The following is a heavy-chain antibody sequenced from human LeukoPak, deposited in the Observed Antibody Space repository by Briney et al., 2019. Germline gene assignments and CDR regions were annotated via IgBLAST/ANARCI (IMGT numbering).Heavy chain of an antibody. CDR1: GFTFSSYG. V-gene: IGHV3-30*03. Sequence: PGGSLRLSCAASGFTFSSYGMHWVRQAPGKGLEWVAVISYDGSNKYYADSVKGRFTISRDNSKNTLYLQMNSLRAEDTAVYYCAGVPYYYYYMDVWGKGTTVTVSS. CDR3: AGVPYYYYYMDV. CDR2: ISYDGSNK. J-gene: IGHJ6*03. D-gene: IGHD1-1*01.